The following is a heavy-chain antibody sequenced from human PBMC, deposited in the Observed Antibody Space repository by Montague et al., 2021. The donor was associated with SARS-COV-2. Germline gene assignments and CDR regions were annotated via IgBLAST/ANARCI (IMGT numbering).Heavy chain of an antibody. CDR1: GFIFRSYV. Sequence: SLRLSCAASGFIFRSYVMHWVRQAPGKGPEWMAVIWYDESKEYYADSVKGRFIISRDTSKDILFLQMSSLRVEDTAVYYCARGPKYSSGWTGYYYGLDVWGPGTTVTDS. CDR2: IWYDESKE. CDR3: ARGPKYSSGWTGYYYGLDV. J-gene: IGHJ6*02. D-gene: IGHD6-19*01. V-gene: IGHV3-33*01.